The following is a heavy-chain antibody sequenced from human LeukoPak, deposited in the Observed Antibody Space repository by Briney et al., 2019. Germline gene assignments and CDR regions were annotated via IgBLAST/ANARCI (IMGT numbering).Heavy chain of an antibody. CDR1: GGSISGGTYY. CDR3: ASLRGYFYGFDS. Sequence: PSETLSLTCTVSGGSISGGTYYWSWIRQPAGKGLEWIGRIYTSGSTNYNPSLKSRVTISVDTSKNQFSLKLNSVTAADTAVYYCASLRGYFYGFDSWGQGTLVTVSS. CDR2: IYTSGST. D-gene: IGHD5-18*01. V-gene: IGHV4-61*02. J-gene: IGHJ4*02.